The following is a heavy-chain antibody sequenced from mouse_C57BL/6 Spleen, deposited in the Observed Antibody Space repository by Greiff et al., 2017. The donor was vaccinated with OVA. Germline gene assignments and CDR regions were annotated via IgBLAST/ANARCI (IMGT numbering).Heavy chain of an antibody. CDR3: ARRNYGTRGAMDY. D-gene: IGHD1-1*01. V-gene: IGHV1-47*01. CDR2: FHPYNDDT. Sequence: VKLLESGAELVKPGASVKMSCKASGYTFTTYPIEWMKQNHGKSLEWIGNFHPYNDDTKYNEKFKGKATLTVEKSSSTVYLELSRLTSDDSAVYYCARRNYGTRGAMDYWGQGTSVTVSS. J-gene: IGHJ4*01. CDR1: GYTFTTYP.